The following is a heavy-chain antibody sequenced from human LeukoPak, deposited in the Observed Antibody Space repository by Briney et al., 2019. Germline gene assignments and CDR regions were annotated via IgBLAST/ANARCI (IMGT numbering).Heavy chain of an antibody. CDR2: ISGSGGST. J-gene: IGHJ4*02. Sequence: GGSLRLSCAASGFTFTNYVMTWVRQAPGKGLEWVSGISGSGGSTYYADSVKGRFTISRDNSKNTMYLQMNSLRAEDTAIYYCARDLYPSPLAVAGRGTLDYWGQGILVSVAS. D-gene: IGHD6-19*01. V-gene: IGHV3-23*01. CDR3: ARDLYPSPLAVAGRGTLDY. CDR1: GFTFTNYV.